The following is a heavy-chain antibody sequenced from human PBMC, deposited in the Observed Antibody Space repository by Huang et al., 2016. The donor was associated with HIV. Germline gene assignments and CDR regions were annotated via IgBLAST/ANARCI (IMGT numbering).Heavy chain of an antibody. CDR2: KSYEGSNK. D-gene: IGHD5-12*01. CDR1: RFTFSNYA. J-gene: IGHJ6*03. Sequence: QVQLVESGGGVVQPGRSLRLSCAASRFTFSNYALHWVRQAPGNGLEWVAVKSYEGSNKYYADSVKGRFTISIDNSKNTLYLQMNSLRAEDTAVYYCARDLWLRDLYYYYYMDVWGKGTTVTVSS. CDR3: ARDLWLRDLYYYYYMDV. V-gene: IGHV3-30-3*01.